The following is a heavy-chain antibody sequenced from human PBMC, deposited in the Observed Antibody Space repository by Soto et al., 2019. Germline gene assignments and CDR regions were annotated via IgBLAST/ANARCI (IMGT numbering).Heavy chain of an antibody. V-gene: IGHV4-4*02. Sequence: PSETLSLTCAVSSGSISSSNWWSWVRQPPGKGLEWIGEIYHSGSTNYNPSLKSRVTISVDKSKNQFSLKLSSVTAADTAVYYCARRYSSSWINDNWFDPWGQGTQVTVSS. D-gene: IGHD6-13*01. J-gene: IGHJ5*02. CDR3: ARRYSSSWINDNWFDP. CDR1: SGSISSSNW. CDR2: IYHSGST.